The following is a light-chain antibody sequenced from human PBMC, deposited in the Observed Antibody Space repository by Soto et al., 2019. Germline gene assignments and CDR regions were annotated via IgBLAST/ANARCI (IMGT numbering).Light chain of an antibody. CDR2: DAS. Sequence: TVLTQSPGTLCLSPGERATLSCRASQSVSSSYLAWYQQKPGQAPRLLIYDASNRATGIPARFSGSGSGTDFTLTISSLEPEDFAVYYCQQRSNWPKTFGQGTKVDIK. V-gene: IGKV3D-20*02. CDR1: QSVSSSY. CDR3: QQRSNWPKT. J-gene: IGKJ1*01.